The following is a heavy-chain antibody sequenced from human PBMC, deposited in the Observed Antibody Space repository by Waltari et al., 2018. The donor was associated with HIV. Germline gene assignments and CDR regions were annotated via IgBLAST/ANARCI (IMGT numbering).Heavy chain of an antibody. J-gene: IGHJ4*02. Sequence: QVQLVQSGTEVKKPGASVKVSCKTSGYTFTKYGITWVRQAPGQRPECRGWISAYKENTNYAQKFQGRVSMTTDTSTTTAYLELRSLRSGDTAIYYCARGAPNYDVLTGYYSKLLDYWGQGTLVTVSS. V-gene: IGHV1-18*01. CDR3: ARGAPNYDVLTGYYSKLLDY. CDR2: ISAYKENT. CDR1: GYTFTKYG. D-gene: IGHD3-9*01.